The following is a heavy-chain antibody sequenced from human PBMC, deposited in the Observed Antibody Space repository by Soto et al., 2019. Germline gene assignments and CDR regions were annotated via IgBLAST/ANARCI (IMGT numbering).Heavy chain of an antibody. J-gene: IGHJ5*02. CDR3: ARDCYDFWSGYYRWFDP. Sequence: QVQLVESGGGVVQPGRSLRLSCAASGSTFSSYAMHWVRQAPGKGLEWVAVISYDGSNKYYADSVKGRFTISRDNSKNTLYLQMNSLRAEDTAVYYCARDCYDFWSGYYRWFDPWGQGTLVTVSS. CDR2: ISYDGSNK. D-gene: IGHD3-3*01. V-gene: IGHV3-30-3*01. CDR1: GSTFSSYA.